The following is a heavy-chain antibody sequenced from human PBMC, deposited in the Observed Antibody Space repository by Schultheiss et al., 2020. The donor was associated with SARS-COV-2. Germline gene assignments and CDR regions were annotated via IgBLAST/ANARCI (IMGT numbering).Heavy chain of an antibody. V-gene: IGHV3-21*04. J-gene: IGHJ5*02. Sequence: GGSLRLSCAASGFTFSSYSMNWVRQAPGKGLEWVSSISSGSSYIYYADSVKGRFIISRDESRNTSYLQMNSLKIEDTAVYYCTRNSTSSGWFDPWGQGTLVTVSS. CDR2: ISSGSSYI. CDR3: TRNSTSSGWFDP. CDR1: GFTFSSYS. D-gene: IGHD5-18*01.